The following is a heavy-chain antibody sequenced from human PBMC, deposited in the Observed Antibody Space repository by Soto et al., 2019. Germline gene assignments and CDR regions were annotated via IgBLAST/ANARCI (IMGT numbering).Heavy chain of an antibody. CDR1: GGTFSSYA. CDR2: LIPIFGTA. Sequence: SVKVSCKASGGTFSSYAISWVRKAPGQGLEWMGGLIPIFGTANYAQKFQGRVTITADESTSRAYMELSSLRSEDTAVYYCAPSSPAYCRGDCYQESFWYFDLWGRGTLVTVAS. V-gene: IGHV1-69*13. CDR3: APSSPAYCRGDCYQESFWYFDL. J-gene: IGHJ2*01. D-gene: IGHD2-21*02.